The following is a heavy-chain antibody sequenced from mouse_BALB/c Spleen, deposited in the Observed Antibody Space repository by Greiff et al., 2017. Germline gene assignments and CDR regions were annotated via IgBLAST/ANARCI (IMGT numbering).Heavy chain of an antibody. CDR2: IYPGDGDT. Sequence: VKLVESGAELVRPGSSVKISCTASGYAFSSYWMHWVKQRPGQGLEWIGQIYPGDGDTNYNGKFKGKATLTADKSSSTAYMQLSSLTSEDSAVYFCARWLLRAMDYWGQGTSVTVSS. V-gene: IGHV1-80*01. CDR1: GYAFSSYW. CDR3: ARWLLRAMDY. J-gene: IGHJ4*01. D-gene: IGHD2-3*01.